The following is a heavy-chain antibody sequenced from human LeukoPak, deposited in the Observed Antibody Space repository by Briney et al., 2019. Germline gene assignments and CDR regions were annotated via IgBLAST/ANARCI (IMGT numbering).Heavy chain of an antibody. J-gene: IGHJ4*02. CDR3: ARGYGVGATYFDY. CDR2: INPNSGGT. Sequence: ASVKVSRKASGYTFTGHYMHWVRQAPGQGLEWMGWINPNSGGTNYAQKFQGRVTMTRDTSISTAYMELSRLRSDDTAVYYCARGYGVGATYFDYWGQGTLVTVSS. V-gene: IGHV1-2*02. CDR1: GYTFTGHY. D-gene: IGHD1-26*01.